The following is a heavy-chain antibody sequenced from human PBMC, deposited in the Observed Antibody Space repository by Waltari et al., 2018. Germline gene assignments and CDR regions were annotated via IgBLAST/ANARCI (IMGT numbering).Heavy chain of an antibody. CDR3: ARLSGSYSVDY. CDR1: GGSISSYY. J-gene: IGHJ4*02. V-gene: IGHV4-4*07. Sequence: QVQLQESGPGLVKPSETLSLTCTVSGGSISSYYWSWIRQPAGKGLDWIGRIDTSGSTNDNPSLKSRVTISGDTSKNQCSLKLSSVTAADTALYYCARLSGSYSVDYWGQGTLVTVSS. CDR2: IDTSGST. D-gene: IGHD1-26*01.